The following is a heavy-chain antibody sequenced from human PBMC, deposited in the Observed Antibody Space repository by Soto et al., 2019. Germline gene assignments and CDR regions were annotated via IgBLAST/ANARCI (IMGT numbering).Heavy chain of an antibody. CDR1: GFIFNDYG. V-gene: IGHV3-30*18. D-gene: IGHD3-10*01. CDR2: ISNDGSSE. Sequence: QVQLVESGGGVVQPGRSLRLSCAASGFIFNDYGMHWVRHAPGKGLEWVALISNDGSSENYAASVKGRFTISRDNSKNTPYLQMECLRSDDRAVYSWEKTMVRGCLYNWLDRWGQGTLVTVSS. J-gene: IGHJ5*02. CDR3: EKTMVRGCLYNWLDR.